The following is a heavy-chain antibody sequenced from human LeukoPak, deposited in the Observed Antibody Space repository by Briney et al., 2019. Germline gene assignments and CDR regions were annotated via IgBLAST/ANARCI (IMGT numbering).Heavy chain of an antibody. CDR1: GYTFTGYY. V-gene: IGHV1-2*02. CDR2: INPNSGGT. J-gene: IGHJ4*02. D-gene: IGHD3-3*01. CDR3: ARLWTSGYYSDY. Sequence: ASVKVSCKASGYTFTGYYTHWVRQAPGQGLEWMGWINPNSGGTNYAQKFQGRVTMTRDTSISTAYMELSRLRSDDTAVYYCARLWTSGYYSDYWGQGTLVTVSS.